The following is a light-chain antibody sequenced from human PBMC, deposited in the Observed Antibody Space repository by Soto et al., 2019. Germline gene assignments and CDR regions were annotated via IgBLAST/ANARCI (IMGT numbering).Light chain of an antibody. CDR1: NIGSKG. CDR3: QVWDSGSAHVL. CDR2: SDT. Sequence: SYELTQPPSVSVAPGETARIYCGGNNIGSKGVHWYQQKPGQAPVLVIYSDTDLPPVIPERFSGSNSANMATLTISSVEAGDEADYYCQVWDSGSAHVLFGGGTQLTVL. V-gene: IGLV3-21*01. J-gene: IGLJ2*01.